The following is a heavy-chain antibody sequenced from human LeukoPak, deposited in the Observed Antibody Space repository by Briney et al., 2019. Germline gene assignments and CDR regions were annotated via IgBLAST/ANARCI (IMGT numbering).Heavy chain of an antibody. D-gene: IGHD2-15*01. Sequence: GGSLRLSCAASGFTFSSYSMNWVRQAPGKGLEWVSYISSSSSTIYYADSVKGRFTISRDNAKNSLYLQKNSLRGEDTAVYYCATLDGVRVVGWPEVFWFDHWGQGTLVTVSS. CDR2: ISSSSSTI. CDR3: ATLDGVRVVGWPEVFWFDH. J-gene: IGHJ5*02. CDR1: GFTFSSYS. V-gene: IGHV3-48*01.